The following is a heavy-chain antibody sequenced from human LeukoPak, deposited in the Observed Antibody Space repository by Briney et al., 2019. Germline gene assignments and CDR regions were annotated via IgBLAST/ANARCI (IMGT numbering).Heavy chain of an antibody. V-gene: IGHV4-38-2*02. CDR1: GYSISSGDF. Sequence: SETLSLTCTVSGYSISSGDFWGWIRQPPGKGLEWIGSIYHSGSTYYNPSLKSRVTISVDTSKNQFSLKLSSVTAADTAVYYCARVGMGVVVITTPFDYWGQGTLVTVSS. CDR2: IYHSGST. CDR3: ARVGMGVVVITTPFDY. D-gene: IGHD3-22*01. J-gene: IGHJ4*02.